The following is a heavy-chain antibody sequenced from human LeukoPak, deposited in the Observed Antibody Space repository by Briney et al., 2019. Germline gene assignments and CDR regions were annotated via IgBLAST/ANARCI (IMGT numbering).Heavy chain of an antibody. CDR2: INEDGSEK. CDR1: GFIFRNYW. J-gene: IGHJ1*01. Sequence: GGSLRLSCAAAGFIFRNYWMGWVRQAPGKGLEWVANINEDGSEKYYVDSVKGRFTISRDNARNSLYLQVNSLRSEDTAVYYCARGGGNGLAEYFQHWGQGTMVTVSS. V-gene: IGHV3-7*01. D-gene: IGHD4-23*01. CDR3: ARGGGNGLAEYFQH.